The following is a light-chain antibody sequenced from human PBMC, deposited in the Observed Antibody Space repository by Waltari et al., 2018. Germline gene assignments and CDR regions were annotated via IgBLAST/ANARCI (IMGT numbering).Light chain of an antibody. CDR2: KDS. CDR3: HSSDTSGADV. Sequence: SYALTQPSSVSVSPGQTATITCSGDALPNQFAYWYQTKPGQAPVLIIYKDSRRASGIPERFSGSTSGTTVTLTIIGVQEEDEADYYCHSSDTSGADVFGPGTKVIVL. V-gene: IGLV3-25*03. J-gene: IGLJ1*01. CDR1: ALPNQF.